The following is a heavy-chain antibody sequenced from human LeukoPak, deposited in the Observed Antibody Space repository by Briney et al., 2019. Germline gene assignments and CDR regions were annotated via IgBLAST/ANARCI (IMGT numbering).Heavy chain of an antibody. CDR2: ITGSDASP. CDR1: GFTFSTHA. Sequence: AGGSLRLSCAGSGFTFSTHAMNWVRQAPGKGLEWVSSITGSDASPYYADSVKGRFTISRDNSKNTLYLQMNSLRAEDTAVYYCAKQLYYFDYWGQGTLVTVSS. CDR3: AKQLYYFDY. J-gene: IGHJ4*02. D-gene: IGHD6-13*01. V-gene: IGHV3-23*01.